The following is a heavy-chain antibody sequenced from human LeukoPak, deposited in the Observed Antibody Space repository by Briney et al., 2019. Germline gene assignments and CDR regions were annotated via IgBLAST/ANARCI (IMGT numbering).Heavy chain of an antibody. D-gene: IGHD4-23*01. CDR1: GGSMNSHY. V-gene: IGHV4-59*11. CDR2: IVYNGNT. Sequence: PSETLSLNCSISGGSMNSHYWSWIRQPPGKGLVWIGYIVYNGNTRDNPSLRSRVTMSIDTSKDQFSLQLTSVTAADTAVYYFAREDAHGGTHFDSWGQGTLVTVSS. CDR3: AREDAHGGTHFDS. J-gene: IGHJ4*02.